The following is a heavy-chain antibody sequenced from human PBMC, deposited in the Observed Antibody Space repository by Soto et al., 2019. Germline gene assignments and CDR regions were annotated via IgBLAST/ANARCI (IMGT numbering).Heavy chain of an antibody. CDR2: MNPNSGNT. CDR3: ARGPGYCSGGSCYLYYYYYMDV. Sequence: VSVKVSCKASGYTFTSYDINWLRQATGQGLEWMGWMNPNSGNTGYAQKFQGRVTMTRNTSISTAYMELSSLRSEDTAVYYCARGPGYCSGGSCYLYYYYYMDVWGKGTTVTVSS. D-gene: IGHD2-15*01. J-gene: IGHJ6*03. CDR1: GYTFTSYD. V-gene: IGHV1-8*01.